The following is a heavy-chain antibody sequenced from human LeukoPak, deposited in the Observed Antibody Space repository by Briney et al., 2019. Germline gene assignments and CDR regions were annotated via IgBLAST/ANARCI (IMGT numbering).Heavy chain of an antibody. CDR3: ARLRGYDSSGYYYPFDY. J-gene: IGHJ4*02. Sequence: PSETLSLTCTVSGGSINNYYWSWIRQPAGKGLEWIGRIYATESTNYNPSLKGRVTMSVDTSKNQFSLKLSSVTAADTAVYYCARLRGYDSSGYYYPFDYWGQGTLVTVSS. V-gene: IGHV4-4*07. CDR2: IYATEST. CDR1: GGSINNYY. D-gene: IGHD3-22*01.